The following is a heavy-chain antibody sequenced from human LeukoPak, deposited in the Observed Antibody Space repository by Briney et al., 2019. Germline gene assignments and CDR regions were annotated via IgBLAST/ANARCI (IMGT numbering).Heavy chain of an antibody. CDR1: GFTFSSYG. J-gene: IGHJ4*02. CDR2: IRYDGSNK. CDR3: AKGRTDYYDSSVHDHYYFDY. V-gene: IGHV3-30*02. Sequence: PGGSLRLSCAASGFTFSSYGMHWVRQAPGKGLEWVAFIRYDGSNKYYADSVKVRFTISRDNSKITLDLQMNSLRAEDTAVYYCAKGRTDYYDSSVHDHYYFDYWGQGTLVTVSS. D-gene: IGHD3-22*01.